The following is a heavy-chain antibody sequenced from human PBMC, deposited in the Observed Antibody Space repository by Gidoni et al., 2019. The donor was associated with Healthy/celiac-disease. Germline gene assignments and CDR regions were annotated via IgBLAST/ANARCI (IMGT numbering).Heavy chain of an antibody. CDR2: IYYSGST. CDR1: GGSISSYY. V-gene: IGHV4-59*01. CDR3: ARVRNPLYWYFDL. J-gene: IGHJ2*01. Sequence: QVQLQESGPGLVKPSETLSLTCTVSGGSISSYYWSWIRQPPGKGLEWIGDIYYSGSTNYNPSLKSRVTISVDTSKNQFSLKLSSVTAADTAVYYCARVRNPLYWYFDLWGRGTLVTVSS.